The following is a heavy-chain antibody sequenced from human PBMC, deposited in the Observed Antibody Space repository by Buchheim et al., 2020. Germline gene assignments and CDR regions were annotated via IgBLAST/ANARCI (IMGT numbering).Heavy chain of an antibody. CDR1: GGSISSYY. D-gene: IGHD3-3*01. J-gene: IGHJ4*02. Sequence: QVQLQESGPGLVKPSETLSLTCTVSGGSISSYYWSWIRQPPGKGLEWIGYIYYSGSTNYNPSLKSRVTISVDTSKNQFSLKLSSVTAADTAVYYCARGGGPYDFWSGYDYYFDYWGQGTL. V-gene: IGHV4-59*01. CDR2: IYYSGST. CDR3: ARGGGPYDFWSGYDYYFDY.